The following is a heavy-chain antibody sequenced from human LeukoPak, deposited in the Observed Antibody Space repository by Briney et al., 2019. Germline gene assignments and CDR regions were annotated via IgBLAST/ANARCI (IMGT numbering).Heavy chain of an antibody. V-gene: IGHV1-46*01. D-gene: IGHD3-3*01. CDR1: GYTFTTYY. J-gene: IGHJ4*02. Sequence: ASVKVSCKASGYTFTTYYMHWVRQVPGQGLEWMGIINPSGGRTNYTQKFQGRVTITADESTSTAYMELSSLRSEDTAVYYCARGVGDTIFGVVIPPYFDYWGQGTLVTVSS. CDR3: ARGVGDTIFGVVIPPYFDY. CDR2: INPSGGRT.